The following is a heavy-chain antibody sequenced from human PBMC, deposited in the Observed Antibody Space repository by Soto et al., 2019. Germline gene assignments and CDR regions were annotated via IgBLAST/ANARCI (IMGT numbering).Heavy chain of an antibody. J-gene: IGHJ5*02. D-gene: IGHD4-17*01. CDR2: IYYSGST. V-gene: IGHV4-39*01. CDR1: GGSISSSSYY. Sequence: SETLSLTCTVSGGSISSSSYYWGWIRQPPGKGLEWIGSIYYSGSTYYNPSLKSRVTISVDTSKNQFSLKLSSVTAADTAVYYCARHGDYPNWFDPWGQGTLLTVSS. CDR3: ARHGDYPNWFDP.